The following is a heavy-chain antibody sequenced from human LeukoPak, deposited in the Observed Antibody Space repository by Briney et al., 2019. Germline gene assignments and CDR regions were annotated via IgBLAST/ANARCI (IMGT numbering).Heavy chain of an antibody. V-gene: IGHV4-31*03. CDR2: IYYSGST. CDR3: ARWGYCSGGSCYPGY. D-gene: IGHD2-15*01. J-gene: IGHJ4*02. Sequence: PSETLSLTCTVSGGSISSGGYYWSWIRQHPGKGLEWIGYIYYSGSTYYNPSLKSRVTISVDTSKNQFSLKLSSVTAADTAVYYCARWGYCSGGSCYPGYWGQGTLVTVSS. CDR1: GGSISSGGYY.